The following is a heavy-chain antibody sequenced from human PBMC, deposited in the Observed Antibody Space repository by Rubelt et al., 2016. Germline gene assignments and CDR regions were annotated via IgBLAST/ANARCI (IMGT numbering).Heavy chain of an antibody. CDR2: ISPGNGNT. V-gene: IGHV1-18*01. J-gene: IGHJ4*02. Sequence: QVQLVQSGAEVKKPGASVKASCKASGYTFTSYGISWVRQAPGQRLEWMGWISPGNGNTKFSQTFQGRVTITRDTAASTAYMELSGLRFEDTAVYYCARGGPPDYWGQGTLVTVSS. CDR3: ARGGPPDY. D-gene: IGHD1-26*01. CDR1: GYTFTSYG.